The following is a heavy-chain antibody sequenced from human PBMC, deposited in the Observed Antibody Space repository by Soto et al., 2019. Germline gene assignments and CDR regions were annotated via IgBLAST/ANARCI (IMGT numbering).Heavy chain of an antibody. CDR2: IYHTGTT. V-gene: IGHV4-4*02. CDR3: ATLPPRIVVVMTDLPT. Sequence: QLRESGPGLVKPSGTLSLTCFVSGASISSTYWWSWVRQTPGKRLEWIGQIYHTGTTSYNPALKPRVTISLDKSNNQCSLRLTSMTSADTDVYYCATLPPRIVVVMTDLPTWGQGTLVTVSS. J-gene: IGHJ5*02. CDR1: GASISSTYW. D-gene: IGHD2-15*01.